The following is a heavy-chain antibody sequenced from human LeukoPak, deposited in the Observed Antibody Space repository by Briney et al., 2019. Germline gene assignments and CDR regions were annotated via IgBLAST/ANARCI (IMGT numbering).Heavy chain of an antibody. V-gene: IGHV3-30*02. J-gene: IGHJ3*02. CDR1: GFTFSSYG. Sequence: PGGSLRLSCAASGFTFSSYGMHWVRQAPGKGLECVAFIRYDGSNKYYADSVKGRFTISRDNSKNTLYLQMNSLRAEDTAVYYCAKDGGGYCSSTSCYTGDAFDIWGQGTMVTVSS. CDR3: AKDGGGYCSSTSCYTGDAFDI. D-gene: IGHD2-2*02. CDR2: IRYDGSNK.